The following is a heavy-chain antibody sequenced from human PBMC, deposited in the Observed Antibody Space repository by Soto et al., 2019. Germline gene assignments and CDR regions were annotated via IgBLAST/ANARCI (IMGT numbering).Heavy chain of an antibody. J-gene: IGHJ4*02. CDR1: GVSISSSNW. D-gene: IGHD2-15*01. V-gene: IGHV4-4*02. Sequence: SETLSLTCAVSGVSISSSNWWIWVRHPPGKGLEWIGEIYHSGSTNYNPSLKSRVTISVDKSKNQFSLKLSSVTAADTAVYYCASLYCSGGSCYEPPLPWGQGTLVTVSS. CDR2: IYHSGST. CDR3: ASLYCSGGSCYEPPLP.